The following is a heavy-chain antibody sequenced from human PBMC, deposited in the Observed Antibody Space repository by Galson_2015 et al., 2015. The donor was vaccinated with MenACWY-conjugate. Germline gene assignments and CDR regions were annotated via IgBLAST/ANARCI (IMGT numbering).Heavy chain of an antibody. CDR2: VSYDASSR. D-gene: IGHD5-12*01. Sequence: SLRLSCAASGFRFSSYPFYWVRQSPGKGLEWVAVVSYDASSRYYRDSVQGRFTISRDNSKNTVSLEMSSLGPKDSAVYYCVRAEGWLRSAFDLWGQGTMVTVSS. CDR1: GFRFSSYP. J-gene: IGHJ3*01. V-gene: IGHV3-30*10. CDR3: VRAEGWLRSAFDL.